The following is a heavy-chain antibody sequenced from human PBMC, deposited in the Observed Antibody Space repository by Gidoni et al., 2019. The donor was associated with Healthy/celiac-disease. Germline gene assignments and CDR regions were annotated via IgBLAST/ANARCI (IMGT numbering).Heavy chain of an antibody. D-gene: IGHD3-16*01. V-gene: IGHV3-30-3*01. Sequence: QVQLVESGGGVVQPGRSLRLSCAASGFPFSSYAMHWVRQAPGKGLEGVAVISYDGSNKYYADSVKGRFTISRDNSKNTLYLQMNSLRAEDTAVYYCARAVGGNYYYGMDVWGQGTTVTVSS. CDR3: ARAVGGNYYYGMDV. J-gene: IGHJ6*02. CDR2: ISYDGSNK. CDR1: GFPFSSYA.